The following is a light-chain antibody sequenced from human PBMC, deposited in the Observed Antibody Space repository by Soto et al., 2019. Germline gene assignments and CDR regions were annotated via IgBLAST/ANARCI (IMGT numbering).Light chain of an antibody. V-gene: IGKV1-5*03. Sequence: DIQMTQSPSTLSGSVGDRVTVTWRASQTISSWLAWYQQKPGKAPKLLIYKASTLKSGVPSRFSGSGSGTEFALTISSLQPADFATYYCQQYETYSWPFAQGPTL. CDR2: KAS. J-gene: IGKJ1*01. CDR3: QQYETYSWP. CDR1: QTISSW.